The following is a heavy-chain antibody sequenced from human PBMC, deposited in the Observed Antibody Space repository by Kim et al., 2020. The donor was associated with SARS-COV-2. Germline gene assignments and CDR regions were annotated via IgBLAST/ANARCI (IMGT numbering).Heavy chain of an antibody. D-gene: IGHD4-17*01. CDR3: ARTYGGNSPFDY. V-gene: IGHV1-46*01. Sequence: YAQKSQGRVTMTRDTSTSTVYMELSSLRSEDTAVYYCARTYGGNSPFDYWGQGTLVTVSS. J-gene: IGHJ4*02.